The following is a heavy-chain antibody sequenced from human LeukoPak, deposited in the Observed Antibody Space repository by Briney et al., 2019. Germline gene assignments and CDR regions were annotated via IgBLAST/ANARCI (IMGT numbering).Heavy chain of an antibody. CDR2: ISSSTSYI. CDR1: GFTFSSYS. CDR3: ARCGVTHGLDV. J-gene: IGHJ6*02. V-gene: IGHV3-21*04. Sequence: GGSLRLSCAASGFTFSSYSMNWVRQAPGKGLEWVSSISSSTSYIYYADSVKGRFIISRDNAKNSLYLQMTSLRAGDTAVYYCARCGVTHGLDVWGQGTTVTVSS. D-gene: IGHD3-10*01.